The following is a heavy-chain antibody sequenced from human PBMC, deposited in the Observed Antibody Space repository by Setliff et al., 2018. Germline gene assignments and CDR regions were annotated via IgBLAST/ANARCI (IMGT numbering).Heavy chain of an antibody. CDR2: IHYRGTT. Sequence: PSETLSLTCTVSGASISSGTYYWAWIRQPPGKGLEWIGRIHYRGTTYSNASLASRLTISVDTAKNQFSLKLTSVTAADTAVYYCARTGTYRYFDSWGQGIRVTVSS. J-gene: IGHJ4*02. CDR3: ARTGTYRYFDS. CDR1: GASISSGTYY. V-gene: IGHV4-39*01. D-gene: IGHD1-7*01.